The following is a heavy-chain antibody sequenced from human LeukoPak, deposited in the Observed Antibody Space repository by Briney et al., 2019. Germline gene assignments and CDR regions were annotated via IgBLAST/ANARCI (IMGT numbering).Heavy chain of an antibody. V-gene: IGHV1-69*04. CDR2: IIPIFGIA. J-gene: IGHJ4*02. CDR1: GGTFSSYA. CDR3: ARVNDYGDYHDY. Sequence: ASVKVSCKASGGTFSSYAISWVRQAPGQGLEWMGRIIPIFGIANYAQKFQGRVTITPDKSTSTAYMELSSLRSEDTAVYYCARVNDYGDYHDYWGQGPLVTVSS. D-gene: IGHD4-17*01.